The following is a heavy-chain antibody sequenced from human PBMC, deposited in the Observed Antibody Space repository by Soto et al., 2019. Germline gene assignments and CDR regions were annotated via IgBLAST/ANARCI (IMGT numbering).Heavy chain of an antibody. CDR1: GGSISSSNW. Sequence: QVQLQESGPGLVKPSGTLSLTCAVPGGSISSSNWWSWVRQPPGKGLEWIGEIYHSGSTNYNPSLKSRVTISVDKSKNQFSLKLSSVTAADTAVYYCARGESYCISTSCYIWNTPRHYGMDVWGQGTTVTVSS. V-gene: IGHV4-4*02. CDR2: IYHSGST. CDR3: ARGESYCISTSCYIWNTPRHYGMDV. D-gene: IGHD2-2*02. J-gene: IGHJ6*02.